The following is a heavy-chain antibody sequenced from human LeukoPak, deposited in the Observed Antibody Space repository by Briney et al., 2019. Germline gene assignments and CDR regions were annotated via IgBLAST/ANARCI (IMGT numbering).Heavy chain of an antibody. J-gene: IGHJ4*02. CDR2: ISAYNGNT. CDR1: GYTFTSYG. CDR3: ARGDFQLEPGYYFDY. D-gene: IGHD1-1*01. Sequence: ASVKVSCKASGYTFTSYGISWVRQAPGQGLEWMGWISAYNGNTNYAQKLQGRVTMTTDTSTSTAYMELRSLRSDDTAVYYCARGDFQLEPGYYFDYWGQGTLVTVSS. V-gene: IGHV1-18*01.